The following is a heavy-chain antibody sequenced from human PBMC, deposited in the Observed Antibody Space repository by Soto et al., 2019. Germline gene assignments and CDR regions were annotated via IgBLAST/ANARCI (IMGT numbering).Heavy chain of an antibody. CDR1: GFTFSTFV. D-gene: IGHD5-18*01. J-gene: IGHJ4*02. V-gene: IGHV3-23*01. Sequence: PGGSLRLSCAASGFTSGFTFSTFVISWVRQAPGKGLEWVSGISGTRGSIYYADSVKGRFTISRDNSKNTVFMRMNSLRDEDSAVYYCAKDQGYLQSTFDYWGQGTLVTVSS. CDR3: AKDQGYLQSTFDY. CDR2: ISGTRGSI.